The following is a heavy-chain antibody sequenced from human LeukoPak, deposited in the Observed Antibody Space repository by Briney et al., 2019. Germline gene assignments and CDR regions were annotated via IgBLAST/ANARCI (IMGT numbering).Heavy chain of an antibody. V-gene: IGHV3-7*01. CDR2: IKQGGSEK. CDR1: GFTFDDYG. CDR3: ARGPSYGDRSDFLDY. Sequence: GGSLRLSCAASGFTFDDYGMSWVRQAPGKGLEWAADIKQGGSEKYYVDSVKGRFTISRDNGKNSLYLQMNSLRAEDTAVYYCARGPSYGDRSDFLDYWGQGTLVTVSS. J-gene: IGHJ4*02. D-gene: IGHD4/OR15-4a*01.